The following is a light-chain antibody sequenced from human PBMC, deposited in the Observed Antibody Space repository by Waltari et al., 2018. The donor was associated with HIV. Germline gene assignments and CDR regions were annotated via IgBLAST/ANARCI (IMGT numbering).Light chain of an antibody. CDR1: DLPKQY. CDR3: QSSDISGNYWV. CDR2: KDS. V-gene: IGLV3-25*03. J-gene: IGLJ3*02. Sequence: SYGLTQPPSVPVSPGQTATNTCSGIDLPKQYAYLYQQKPGQAPVILIYKDSERPSGIPERFSGSSSATTVTLTISGVQAEDEADYYCQSSDISGNYWVFGGGTKLTVL.